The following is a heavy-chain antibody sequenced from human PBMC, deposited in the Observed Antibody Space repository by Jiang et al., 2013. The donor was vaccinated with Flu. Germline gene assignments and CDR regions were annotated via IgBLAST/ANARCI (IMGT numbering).Heavy chain of an antibody. J-gene: IGHJ4*02. Sequence: GPGLVKASETLSLTCSVSGGSITSISSYWGWIRQPPGKGLEWIGSIQYGESSYYNTSLKSRLTLSLDTSKNELSLKLHSVTAADTAVYYCARLGFYFTANGEGALLDDWGQGTLVTVSP. CDR2: IQYGESS. V-gene: IGHV4-39*01. CDR3: ARLGFYFTANGEGALLDD. CDR1: GGSITSISSY. D-gene: IGHD2-8*02.